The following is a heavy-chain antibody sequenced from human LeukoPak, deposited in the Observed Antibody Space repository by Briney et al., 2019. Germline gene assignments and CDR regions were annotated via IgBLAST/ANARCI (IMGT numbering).Heavy chain of an antibody. CDR3: ARDQGYFDL. Sequence: PGGSLRLSCTVSGFTVTSTHMDWVRQAPGMGPEWVAVIYDDANTVYADSVKGRFTISRDNSKNTLYLQMNSLRAEDTAVYYCARDQGYFDLWGRGTLVTVSS. V-gene: IGHV3-66*01. J-gene: IGHJ2*01. CDR1: GFTVTSTH. CDR2: IYDDANT.